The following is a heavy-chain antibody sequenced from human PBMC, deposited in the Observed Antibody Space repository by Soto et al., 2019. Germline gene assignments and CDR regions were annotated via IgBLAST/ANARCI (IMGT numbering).Heavy chain of an antibody. Sequence: ETLSLTCAVSGGSISSSKWWSWVRQPPGKGLEWIGEIYHSGTTNYNPSLKSRVTISVDKSKNELSLNLRSDDTAVYYCAREGLVLVPTTVNSDYYYYAMDVWGQGTTVTVSS. CDR2: IYHSGTT. D-gene: IGHD2-2*01. J-gene: IGHJ6*02. V-gene: IGHV4-4*02. CDR3: AREGLVLVPTTVNSDYYYYAMDV. CDR1: GGSISSSKW.